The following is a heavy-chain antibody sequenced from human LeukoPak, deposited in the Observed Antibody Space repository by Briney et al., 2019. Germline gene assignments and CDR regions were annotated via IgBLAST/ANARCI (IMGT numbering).Heavy chain of an antibody. CDR3: ARDYSGSYYTYGEEYFQH. D-gene: IGHD1-26*01. V-gene: IGHV4-34*01. CDR1: GGSFSGYY. CDR2: INHSGST. J-gene: IGHJ1*01. Sequence: SETLSLTCAVYGGSFSGYYWSWIRQPPGKGLEWIGEINHSGSTNYNPSLKSRVTISVDTSKNQFSLKLSSVTAADTAVYYCARDYSGSYYTYGEEYFQHWGQGTLVTVSS.